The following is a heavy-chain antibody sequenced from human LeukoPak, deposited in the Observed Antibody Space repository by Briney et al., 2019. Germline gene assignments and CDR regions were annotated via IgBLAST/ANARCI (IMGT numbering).Heavy chain of an antibody. Sequence: PSETLSLTCTVSGGSISSSSYYWGWIRQPPGKGLEWIGSIYYSGSTYYNPSLKSRVTISVDTSKNQFSLKLSSVTAADTAVYYCARDDSSSWYTYFDYWGQGTLVTVSS. CDR1: GGSISSSSYY. CDR2: IYYSGST. CDR3: ARDDSSSWYTYFDY. D-gene: IGHD6-13*01. V-gene: IGHV4-39*01. J-gene: IGHJ4*02.